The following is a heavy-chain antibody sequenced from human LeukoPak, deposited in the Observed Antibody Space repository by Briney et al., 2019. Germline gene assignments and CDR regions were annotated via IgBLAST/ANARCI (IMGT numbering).Heavy chain of an antibody. Sequence: GGSLRLSCAASGFTFSSYSMNWVRQAPGKGLEWVSYISSSSSTMYYADSVKGRFTISRDNAKNSLYLQMNSLRADDTAVYYCALDGYSSTWYVDYWGQGTLVTVSS. J-gene: IGHJ4*02. CDR2: ISSSSSTM. CDR3: ALDGYSSTWYVDY. V-gene: IGHV3-48*04. CDR1: GFTFSSYS. D-gene: IGHD6-13*01.